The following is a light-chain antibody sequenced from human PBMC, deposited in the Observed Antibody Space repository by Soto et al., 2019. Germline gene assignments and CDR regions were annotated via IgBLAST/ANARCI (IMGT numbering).Light chain of an antibody. V-gene: IGLV1-47*01. Sequence: QSVLTQPPSASGTPGQRVTISCSGSSSNIGSNYVYWYQQLPGTAPKLLIYRNNQRPSGVPDRFSGSKSGTSASLAISGPRSEDEADYYCAAWDDSLSGRGVFGGGTKLTVL. CDR1: SSNIGSNY. J-gene: IGLJ2*01. CDR2: RNN. CDR3: AAWDDSLSGRGV.